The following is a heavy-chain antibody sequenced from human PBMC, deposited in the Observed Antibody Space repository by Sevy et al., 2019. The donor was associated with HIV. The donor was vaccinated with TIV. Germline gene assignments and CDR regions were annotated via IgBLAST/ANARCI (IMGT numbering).Heavy chain of an antibody. CDR1: GFTFSSYA. J-gene: IGHJ4*02. CDR2: ISGGGDNT. Sequence: GGSLRLSCAASGFTFSSYAMTWVRQAPGKGLEWVSTISGGGDNTYYADSVKGRFTISRDNSKNTLYLQMNSLRAEDTAIYYCAGSSVYDGRFDCWGQGTLVTVSS. CDR3: AGSSVYDGRFDC. D-gene: IGHD3-22*01. V-gene: IGHV3-23*01.